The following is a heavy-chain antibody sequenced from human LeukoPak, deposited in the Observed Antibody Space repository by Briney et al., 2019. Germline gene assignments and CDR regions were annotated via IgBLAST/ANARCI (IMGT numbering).Heavy chain of an antibody. CDR1: GGSISSSSYY. V-gene: IGHV4-39*01. Sequence: SETLSHTCTVSGGSISSSSYYWGWIRQPPGKGLEWIGSIYYSGSTYYNPSLKSRVTISVDTSKNQFSLKLSSVTAADTAVYYCARRPVPAAKGAYYFDYWGQGTLVTVSS. J-gene: IGHJ4*02. CDR2: IYYSGST. CDR3: ARRPVPAAKGAYYFDY. D-gene: IGHD2-2*01.